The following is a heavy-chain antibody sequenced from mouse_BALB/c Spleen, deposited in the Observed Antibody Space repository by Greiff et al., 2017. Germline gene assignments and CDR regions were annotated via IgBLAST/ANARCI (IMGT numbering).Heavy chain of an antibody. CDR2: IYPGDGDT. D-gene: IGHD3-2*02. Sequence: QVQLQQSGAELARPGASVKLSCKASGYTFTSYWMQWVKQRPGQGLEWIGAIYPGDGDTRYTQKFKGKATLTADKSSSTAYMQLSRLASEDSAVYYCAALSLGPYAMDYWGQGTSVTVSS. CDR3: AALSLGPYAMDY. J-gene: IGHJ4*01. V-gene: IGHV1-87*01. CDR1: GYTFTSYW.